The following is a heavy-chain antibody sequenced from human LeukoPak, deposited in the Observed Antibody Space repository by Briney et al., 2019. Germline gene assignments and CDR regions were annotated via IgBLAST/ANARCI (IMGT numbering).Heavy chain of an antibody. J-gene: IGHJ4*02. V-gene: IGHV1-18*01. CDR3: ARDGTSTDDY. D-gene: IGHD1-7*01. CDR2: ISGYNDNT. CDR1: GYTFTGLG. Sequence: GASVKVSCKASGYTFTGLGINWVRQAPGQGLEWMGWISGYNDNTHYAKRFQGRVTLTTDTPTSTAYMELRSLRSDDTAVYYCARDGTSTDDYWGQGTLVTVSS.